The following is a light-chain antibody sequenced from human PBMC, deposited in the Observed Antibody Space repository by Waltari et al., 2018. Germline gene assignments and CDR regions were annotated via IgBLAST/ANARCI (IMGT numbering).Light chain of an antibody. CDR2: WAS. J-gene: IGKJ2*01. CDR1: QRVLNSTNNKNY. V-gene: IGKV4-1*01. Sequence: DIVMTQSPDSLAVSLGERATINCKSSQRVLNSTNNKNYLAWYQQKPGQPPKLLIYWASTRESGVPDRFSGSGSGTDFTLTISSLQAEDVAVYYCQHYYSAPYTFGQGTKLEIK. CDR3: QHYYSAPYT.